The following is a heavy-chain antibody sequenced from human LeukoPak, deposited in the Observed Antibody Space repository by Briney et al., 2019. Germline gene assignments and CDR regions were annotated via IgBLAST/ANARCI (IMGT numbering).Heavy chain of an antibody. D-gene: IGHD1-26*01. Sequence: GGSLRLSCAASGFTFSSFSMHWVRQAPGKGLEWVAVISYDGSNKYYADSVKGRLTISRDNSKNTLYLQMNSLRTEDTAVYYCAKGRVGANGYYYYGMDVWGRGTTVTVSS. V-gene: IGHV3-30*18. J-gene: IGHJ6*02. CDR3: AKGRVGANGYYYYGMDV. CDR2: ISYDGSNK. CDR1: GFTFSSFS.